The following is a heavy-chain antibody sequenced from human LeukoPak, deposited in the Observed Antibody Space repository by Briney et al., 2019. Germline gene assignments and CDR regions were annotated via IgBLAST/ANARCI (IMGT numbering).Heavy chain of an antibody. D-gene: IGHD2-2*01. Sequence: VASVNVSCKASGYTFTGYYMHWVRQAPGQGLEWMGRINPNSGGTNYAQKFQGRVTMTRDTSISTAYMELSRLRSDDTAVYYCSRVLADIVVVQAGGGNYSGMDVWGKGTRVTVSS. V-gene: IGHV1-2*06. CDR2: INPNSGGT. J-gene: IGHJ6*04. CDR1: GYTFTGYY. CDR3: SRVLADIVVVQAGGGNYSGMDV.